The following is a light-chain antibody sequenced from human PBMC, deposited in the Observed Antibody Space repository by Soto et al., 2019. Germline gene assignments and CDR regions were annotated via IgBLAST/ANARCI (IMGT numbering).Light chain of an antibody. Sequence: QSALTQPRSVSGSPGQSVTISCTGTSSDVGGYDLVSWYQQHPGKAPKLMIYDVTKRPSGVPDRFSDSRSGNTASLTISGLQAEDDADYYCCSYAGTYTFYVFGTGTKLTVL. CDR1: SSDVGGYDL. V-gene: IGLV2-11*01. J-gene: IGLJ1*01. CDR2: DVT. CDR3: CSYAGTYTFYV.